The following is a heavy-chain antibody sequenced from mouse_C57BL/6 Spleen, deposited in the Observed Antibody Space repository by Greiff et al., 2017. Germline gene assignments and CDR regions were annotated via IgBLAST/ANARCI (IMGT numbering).Heavy chain of an antibody. J-gene: IGHJ2*01. CDR3: ARRALIPTVVATDY. CDR1: GYTFTSYW. D-gene: IGHD1-1*01. Sequence: QVQLQQPGAELVKPGASVKLSCKASGYTFTSYWMQWVKQRPGQGLEWIGEIDPSDSYTNYNQKFKGKATLTVDTSSSTAYMQLSSLTSEDSAVYYCARRALIPTVVATDYWGQGTTLTVSS. CDR2: IDPSDSYT. V-gene: IGHV1-50*01.